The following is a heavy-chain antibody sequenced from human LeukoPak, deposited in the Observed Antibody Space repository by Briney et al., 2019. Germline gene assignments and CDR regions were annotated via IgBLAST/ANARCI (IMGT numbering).Heavy chain of an antibody. CDR2: ISSSSSTI. CDR3: AELGITMIGGV. D-gene: IGHD3-10*02. Sequence: PGGSLRLSFAASGFTFSIYSMNWVRQAPGKGLEWVSYISSSSSTIYYADSVKGRFTISRDNAKTSLYLQMNSLRAEDTAVYYCAELGITMIGGVWGKGTTVTISS. V-gene: IGHV3-48*04. CDR1: GFTFSIYS. J-gene: IGHJ6*04.